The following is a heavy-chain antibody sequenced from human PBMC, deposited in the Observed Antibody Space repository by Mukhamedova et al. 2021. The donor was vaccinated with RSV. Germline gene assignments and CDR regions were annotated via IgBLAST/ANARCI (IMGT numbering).Heavy chain of an antibody. J-gene: IGHJ3*02. CDR1: GFTFSSYA. V-gene: IGHV3-30*04. CDR3: ARDSGWELRAFDI. D-gene: IGHD1-26*01. Sequence: GFTFSSYAMHWVRQAPGKGLEWVAVISYDGSNKYYADSVKGRFTISRDNSKNTLYLQMNSLRAKDTAVYYCARDSGWELRAFDIWG. CDR2: ISYDGSNK.